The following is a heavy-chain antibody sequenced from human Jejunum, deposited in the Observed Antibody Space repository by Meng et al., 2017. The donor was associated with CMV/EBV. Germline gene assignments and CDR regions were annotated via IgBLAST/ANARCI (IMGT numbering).Heavy chain of an antibody. CDR3: ARDGGTTVATYIDF. CDR1: GFTVSDNS. Sequence: SGFTVSDNSMTWVRQAPGKGLEWVTSLYSGGATYYTHSVVGRFTVSRDTSKNTLYLQMNNLRTDDSAIYYCARDGGTTVATYIDFWGQGSLVTVSS. J-gene: IGHJ4*02. D-gene: IGHD4-23*01. V-gene: IGHV3-53*05. CDR2: LYSGGAT.